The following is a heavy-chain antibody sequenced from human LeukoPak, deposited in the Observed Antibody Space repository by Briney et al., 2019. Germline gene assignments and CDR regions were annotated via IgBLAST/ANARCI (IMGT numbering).Heavy chain of an antibody. D-gene: IGHD2-2*01. CDR1: GYTFTGYY. J-gene: IGHJ6*02. CDR3: ARDQPIVVVPAALYYYYYGMDV. CDR2: INPNSGGT. Sequence: ASVKVSCKASGYTFTGYYMHWVRQAPGQGLEWMGWINPNSGGTNYAQKFQGRVTMTRDTSISTAYVELSRLRSDDTAVYYCARDQPIVVVPAALYYYYYGMDVWGQGTTVTASS. V-gene: IGHV1-2*02.